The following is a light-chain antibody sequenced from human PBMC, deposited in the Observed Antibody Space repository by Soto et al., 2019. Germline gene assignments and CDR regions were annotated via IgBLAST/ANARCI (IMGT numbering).Light chain of an antibody. CDR3: QQYGNWPPWT. Sequence: IVMTQSPDILAVSPGETVTLSCRASQRLNDNLAWYQQRPGQAPRLLIFRASSRASGVPARFSGGGSGTEFTLTLRTLQSEDFAVYFCQQYGNWPPWTFGPGPKVDIK. CDR2: RAS. V-gene: IGKV3-15*01. CDR1: QRLNDN. J-gene: IGKJ1*01.